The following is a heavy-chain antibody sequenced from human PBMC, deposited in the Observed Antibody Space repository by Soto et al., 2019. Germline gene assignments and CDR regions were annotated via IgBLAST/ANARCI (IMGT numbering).Heavy chain of an antibody. CDR1: GFSLSNARMG. J-gene: IGHJ4*02. D-gene: IGHD2-21*02. Sequence: QVTLKESGPVLVKPTETLTLTCTVSGFSLSNARMGVSWIRQPPGKALEWLAHIFSNDEKSYSTSLKSRLTIXKXTXXSQVVLTMTNMDPVDTATYYCARITVVTPSDYFDYWGQGTLVTVSS. CDR3: ARITVVTPSDYFDY. V-gene: IGHV2-26*01. CDR2: IFSNDEK.